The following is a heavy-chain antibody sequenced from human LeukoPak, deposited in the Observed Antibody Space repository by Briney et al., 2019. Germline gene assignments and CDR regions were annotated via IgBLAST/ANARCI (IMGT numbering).Heavy chain of an antibody. CDR3: ARYEGIAAAHWFDP. J-gene: IGHJ5*02. CDR2: IYYSGST. D-gene: IGHD6-13*01. V-gene: IGHV4-59*08. Sequence: SETLSLTCTVSGGSISSYYWSWIRQPPGKGLEWIGYIYYSGSTNYNPSLKSRVTISVDTSKNQFSLKLSSVTAADTAVYYCARYEGIAAAHWFDPWGQGTLVTVSS. CDR1: GGSISSYY.